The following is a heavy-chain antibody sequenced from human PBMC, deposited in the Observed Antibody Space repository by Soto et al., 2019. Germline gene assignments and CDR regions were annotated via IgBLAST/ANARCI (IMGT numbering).Heavy chain of an antibody. CDR2: IIPIFGTA. Sequence: QVQLVQSGAEVKKPGSAVKVSCKASGGTFSSYAISWVRQAPGQGLEWMGGIIPIFGTANYAQKFQGRVTITADASTSTAYMELSSLKSEDTAVYYCARDTLRHIDGGWFDPWGQGTLVTVSS. J-gene: IGHJ5*02. CDR1: GGTFSSYA. D-gene: IGHD3-16*01. V-gene: IGHV1-69*01. CDR3: ARDTLRHIDGGWFDP.